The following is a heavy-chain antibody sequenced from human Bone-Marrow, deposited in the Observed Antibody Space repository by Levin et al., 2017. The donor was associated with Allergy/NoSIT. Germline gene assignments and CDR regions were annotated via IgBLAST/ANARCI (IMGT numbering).Heavy chain of an antibody. J-gene: IGHJ5*02. V-gene: IGHV7-4-1*02. Sequence: VASVKVSCKASGYPFTSYSMNWVRQAPGQGLEWMGWINTNTGNPTYAQDFTGRFVFSLDTSVSTAYLQISSLKAEDTAHYYCARDRYMTLVQEVIIALNWFDPWGQGTLVTVSS. CDR3: ARDRYMTLVQEVIIALNWFDP. D-gene: IGHD3-10*01. CDR1: GYPFTSYS. CDR2: INTNTGNP.